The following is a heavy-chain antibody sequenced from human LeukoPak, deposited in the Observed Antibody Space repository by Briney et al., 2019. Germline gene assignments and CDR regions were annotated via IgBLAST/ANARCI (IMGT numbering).Heavy chain of an antibody. D-gene: IGHD6-19*01. CDR3: AGHILYARGWSTGFFQR. V-gene: IGHV4-39*01. CDR1: GGSISSSSYY. CDR2: IYYSGST. J-gene: IGHJ1*01. Sequence: SETLSLTCTVSGGSISSSSYYWGWIRQPPGKGLEWIGSIYYSGSTYYNPSLKSRVAISVDTSKNQFSLKLSSVTAADTAVYYCAGHILYARGWSTGFFQRWGQGTLVTVSS.